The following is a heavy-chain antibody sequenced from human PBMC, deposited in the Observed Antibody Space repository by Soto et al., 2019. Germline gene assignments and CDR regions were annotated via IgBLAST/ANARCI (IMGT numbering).Heavy chain of an antibody. J-gene: IGHJ4*02. CDR2: IIPILGIA. CDR1: GYTFTSYG. Sequence: SVKVSCKASGYTFTSYGISWVRQAPGQGLEWMGRIIPILGIADYAQKFQGRVTITADKSTSTAYMELSSLRSEDTAVYYCASSTDNYYDSSGYFYYWGEGTLVTVSS. D-gene: IGHD3-22*01. V-gene: IGHV1-69*04. CDR3: ASSTDNYYDSSGYFYY.